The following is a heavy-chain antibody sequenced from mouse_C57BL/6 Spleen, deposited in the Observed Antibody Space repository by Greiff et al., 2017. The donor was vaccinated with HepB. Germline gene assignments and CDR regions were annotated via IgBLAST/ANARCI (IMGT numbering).Heavy chain of an antibody. CDR2: IYPGSGST. CDR1: GYTFTSYW. D-gene: IGHD2-4*01. J-gene: IGHJ3*01. CDR3: ARNDYDEDWFAY. Sequence: QVHVKQPGAELVKPGASVKMSCKASGYTFTSYWITWVKQRPGQGLEWIGDIYPGSGSTNYNEKFKSKATLTVDTSSSTAYMQLSSLTSEDSAVYYCARNDYDEDWFAYWGQGTLVTVSA. V-gene: IGHV1-55*01.